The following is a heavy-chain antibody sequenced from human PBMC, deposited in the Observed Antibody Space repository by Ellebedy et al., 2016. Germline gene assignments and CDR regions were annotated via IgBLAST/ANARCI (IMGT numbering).Heavy chain of an antibody. CDR2: IIPIFGTA. J-gene: IGHJ4*02. V-gene: IGHV1-69*13. CDR1: GGTFSSYA. D-gene: IGHD4-17*01. CDR3: ARVRTPNDYGDYASDY. Sequence: SVKVSXKASGGTFSSYAISWVRQAPGQGLEWMGGIIPIFGTANYAQKFQGRVTITADESTSTAYMELSSLRSEDTAVYYCARVRTPNDYGDYASDYWGQGTLVTVSS.